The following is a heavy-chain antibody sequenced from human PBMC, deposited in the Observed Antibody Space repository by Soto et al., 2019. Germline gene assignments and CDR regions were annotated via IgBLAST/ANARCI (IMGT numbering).Heavy chain of an antibody. CDR3: ARARPNSIVLMVYALTNWFGP. CDR2: IYYSGST. D-gene: IGHD2-8*01. V-gene: IGHV4-39*01. CDR1: GGSISSSSYY. Sequence: PSETLSLTCTVSGGSISSSSYYWGWIRQPPGKGLEWIGSIYYSGSTYYNPSLKSRVTISVDTSKNQFSLKLSSVTAADTAVYYCARARPNSIVLMVYALTNWFGPWGQGTLVTVSS. J-gene: IGHJ5*02.